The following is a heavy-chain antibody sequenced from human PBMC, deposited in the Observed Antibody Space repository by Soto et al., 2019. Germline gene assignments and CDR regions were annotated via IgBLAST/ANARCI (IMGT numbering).Heavy chain of an antibody. D-gene: IGHD5-18*01. CDR1: GGTFSTYA. CDR3: ASGIQLWLRRINNGYSG. J-gene: IGHJ4*02. V-gene: IGHV1-69*12. Sequence: QVQLVQSGAEVKKPESSVKVSCKAPGGTFSTYAISWVRQAPGQGLEWMGGIIPMFGTANYAQRFQDRVTLTAEQSTTTVYMELSSLRSEDTAVYFCASGIQLWLRRINNGYSGWGQGALVTVSS. CDR2: IIPMFGTA.